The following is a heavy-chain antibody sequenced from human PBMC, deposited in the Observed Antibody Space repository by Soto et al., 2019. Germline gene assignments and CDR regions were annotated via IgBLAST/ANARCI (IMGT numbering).Heavy chain of an antibody. Sequence: GGALRLSCAVSGFGRGPYGVTWVRQTPEKGLEWVTGFSGGSGAIFYADSARGRFTISRDSSTAYLQMNNLRPEDTAVYFCARWNGFGDSWGQGSLVTVSS. CDR2: FSGGSGAI. CDR3: ARWNGFGDS. J-gene: IGHJ4*02. V-gene: IGHV3-23*01. D-gene: IGHD1-1*01. CDR1: GFGRGPYG.